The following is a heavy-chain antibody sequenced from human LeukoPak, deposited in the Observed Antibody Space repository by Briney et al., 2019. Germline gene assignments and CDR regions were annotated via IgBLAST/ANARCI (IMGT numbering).Heavy chain of an antibody. CDR2: IKQDGSEK. Sequence: GGSLRLSCAASGFTFSSYWMSWVRQAPGKGLEWVANIKQDGSEKYYVDSVKGRFTISRDNAKNSLYLQMNSLRAEDTAVYYCARDSPDYYDSSGYYYLRYYFDYWGQGTLVTVSS. D-gene: IGHD3-22*01. CDR3: ARDSPDYYDSSGYYYLRYYFDY. J-gene: IGHJ4*02. V-gene: IGHV3-7*03. CDR1: GFTFSSYW.